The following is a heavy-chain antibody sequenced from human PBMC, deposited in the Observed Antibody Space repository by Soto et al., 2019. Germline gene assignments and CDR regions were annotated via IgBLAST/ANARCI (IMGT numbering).Heavy chain of an antibody. CDR2: IYSGGST. Sequence: GGSLRLSCAASGFTVSSNYMSWVRQAPGKGLEWVSVIYSGGSTYYADSVKGRFTISRDNSKNTLYLQMNSLRAEDTAVYYCARDQAAGGTISRYFQDWGQGTLVTVSS. CDR3: ARDQAAGGTISRYFQD. J-gene: IGHJ1*01. V-gene: IGHV3-66*01. D-gene: IGHD6-13*01. CDR1: GFTVSSNY.